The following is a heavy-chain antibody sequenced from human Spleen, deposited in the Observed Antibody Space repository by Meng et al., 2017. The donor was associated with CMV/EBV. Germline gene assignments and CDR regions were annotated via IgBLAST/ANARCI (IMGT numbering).Heavy chain of an antibody. CDR1: GYTFTGYY. Sequence: ASVKVSCKASGYTFTGYYIHWMRQAPGQGLEWMGWIKCNSGGTNSAQKFWGRVTMTRDTSITTAYMILSRLTSDDTAVYYCARVLSTELRLDYYGMDVWGQGTTVTVSS. D-gene: IGHD3-16*01. J-gene: IGHJ6*02. V-gene: IGHV1-2*02. CDR3: ARVLSTELRLDYYGMDV. CDR2: IKCNSGGT.